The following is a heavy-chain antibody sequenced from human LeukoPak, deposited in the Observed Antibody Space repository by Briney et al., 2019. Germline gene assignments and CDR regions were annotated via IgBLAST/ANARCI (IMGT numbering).Heavy chain of an antibody. D-gene: IGHD2-2*01. V-gene: IGHV3-7*01. Sequence: PGGSLRLSCAASGSTFSNYWMTWVRQAPGKGLEWVAHINQDGSEEHYMDSVKARFTISRDNAKNSLSLQMNSLRAEDTAVYYCARDSGTSCYDYWGQGTLVTVSS. CDR1: GSTFSNYW. CDR3: ARDSGTSCYDY. J-gene: IGHJ4*02. CDR2: INQDGSEE.